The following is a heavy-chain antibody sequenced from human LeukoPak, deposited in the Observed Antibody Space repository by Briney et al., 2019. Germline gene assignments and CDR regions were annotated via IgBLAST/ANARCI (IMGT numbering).Heavy chain of an antibody. V-gene: IGHV1-46*01. CDR1: GYTFTSYY. J-gene: IGHJ4*02. D-gene: IGHD1-14*01. CDR3: ARDEPDTFDY. CDR2: INPSGGST. Sequence: ASVKVSCKASGYTFTSYYMHWVRQAPGQGLEWMGIINPSGGSTSCAQKFQGRVTMTRDMSASTVYMELSSLRSEDTAVYYCARDEPDTFDYWGQGTLVTVSS.